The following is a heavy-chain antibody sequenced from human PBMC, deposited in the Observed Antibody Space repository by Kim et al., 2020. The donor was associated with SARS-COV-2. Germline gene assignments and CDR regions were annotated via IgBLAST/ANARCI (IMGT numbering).Heavy chain of an antibody. CDR3: ARAVFNSRVAFDI. Sequence: SYAEYVKDQYTIYRYNAKNTLYLQMNSLRAEDTAVYYCARAVFNSRVAFDIWGQGAMVTVSS. V-gene: IGHV3-74*01. J-gene: IGHJ3*02. D-gene: IGHD6-19*01.